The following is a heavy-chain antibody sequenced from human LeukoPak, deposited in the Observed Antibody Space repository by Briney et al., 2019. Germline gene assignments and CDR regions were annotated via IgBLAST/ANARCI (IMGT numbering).Heavy chain of an antibody. CDR2: IKQDGSEK. D-gene: IGHD2/OR15-2a*01. CDR3: AKNTGYRPTTTYFDY. V-gene: IGHV3-7*03. J-gene: IGHJ4*02. Sequence: GGSLRLSCAASGFTFSTAWMFWVRQAPGKGLEWVATIKQDGSEKHYLDSVKGRFTISRDNSKNTLYLQMNSLRAEDTAVYYCAKNTGYRPTTTYFDYWGQGTLVTVSS. CDR1: GFTFSTAW.